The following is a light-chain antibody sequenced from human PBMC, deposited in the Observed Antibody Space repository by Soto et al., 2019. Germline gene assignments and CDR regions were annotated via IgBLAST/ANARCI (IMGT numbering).Light chain of an antibody. Sequence: QLVLTQSPSASASLGASVKLTCTLSSGHSSYAIAWHQQQPEKGPRYLMKLNSDDSHSKGDGIPDRFSGTSSGAERYLTIYSLQSEDEADYYCQTWGTGIVVFGGGTKLTVL. CDR1: SGHSSYA. V-gene: IGLV4-69*01. CDR3: QTWGTGIVV. CDR2: LNSDDSH. J-gene: IGLJ2*01.